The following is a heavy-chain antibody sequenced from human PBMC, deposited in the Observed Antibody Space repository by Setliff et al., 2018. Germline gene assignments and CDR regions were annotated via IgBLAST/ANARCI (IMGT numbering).Heavy chain of an antibody. D-gene: IGHD2-21*01. CDR3: ARVTYCGGDCYSFDY. CDR1: GYSFTLYA. Sequence: ASVKVSCKASGYSFTLYAMHWMRQAPGQRLEWIGWISANNGHTKYVQKFHGRVTMTTDTSTATAYMELRGLRSDDTAVYFCARVTYCGGDCYSFDYWGQGTLVTVSS. CDR2: ISANNGHT. J-gene: IGHJ4*02. V-gene: IGHV1-18*01.